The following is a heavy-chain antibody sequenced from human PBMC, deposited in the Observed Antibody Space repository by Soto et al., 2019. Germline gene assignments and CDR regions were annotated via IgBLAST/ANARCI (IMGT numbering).Heavy chain of an antibody. CDR2: IIPILGIA. Sequence: SVKVSCKASGGTFSSYTISWVRQAPGQGLERMGRIIPILGIANYAQKFQGRVTITADKSTSTAYMELSSLRSEDTAVYYCARGLSYDYIWGSYRSDMDVWGKGTTVTVSS. CDR3: ARGLSYDYIWGSYRSDMDV. V-gene: IGHV1-69*02. CDR1: GGTFSSYT. J-gene: IGHJ6*03. D-gene: IGHD3-16*02.